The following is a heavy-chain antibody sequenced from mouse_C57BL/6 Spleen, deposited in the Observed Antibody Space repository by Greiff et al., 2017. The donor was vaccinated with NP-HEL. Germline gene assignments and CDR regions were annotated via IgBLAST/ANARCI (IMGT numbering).Heavy chain of an antibody. CDR1: GYTFTSYW. CDR2: IDPSDSYT. J-gene: IGHJ2*01. Sequence: QVQLQQPGAELVRPGPSVKLSCKASGYTFTSYWMHWVKQRPGQGLEWIGVIDPSDSYTNYNQKFKGKATLTVDTSSSTAYMQLSSLTSEDSAVYYCAREDSNYSYYFDYWGQGTTLTVSS. CDR3: AREDSNYSYYFDY. D-gene: IGHD2-5*01. V-gene: IGHV1-59*01.